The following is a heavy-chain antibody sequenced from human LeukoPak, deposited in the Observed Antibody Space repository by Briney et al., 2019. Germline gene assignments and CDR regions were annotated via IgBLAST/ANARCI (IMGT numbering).Heavy chain of an antibody. CDR1: GGSFSGYY. CDR3: ARGAVAGPYYYYYYMDV. Sequence: SETLSLTCAVYGGSFSGYYWSWIRQPPGKGLEWIGEINHSGSTNYNPSLKSRVTISVDTSKNQFSLKLSSVTAADTAVYYCARGAVAGPYYYYYYMDVWGKGTTVTVSS. V-gene: IGHV4-34*01. D-gene: IGHD6-19*01. CDR2: INHSGST. J-gene: IGHJ6*03.